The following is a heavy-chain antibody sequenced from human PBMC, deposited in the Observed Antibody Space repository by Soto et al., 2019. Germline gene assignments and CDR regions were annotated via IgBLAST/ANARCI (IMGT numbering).Heavy chain of an antibody. J-gene: IGHJ5*02. CDR1: GGTFSSYA. CDR2: IIPIFGTA. Sequence: QVQLVQSGAEVKKPGSSVKVSCKASGGTFSSYAISWVRQAPGQGLEWMGGIIPIFGTANYAQKFQGRVTIPADESTSKASMELSSLRSEDTAVYYCARELGYCSGGSCYPPGWFDPWGQGTLVTVSS. D-gene: IGHD2-15*01. CDR3: ARELGYCSGGSCYPPGWFDP. V-gene: IGHV1-69*01.